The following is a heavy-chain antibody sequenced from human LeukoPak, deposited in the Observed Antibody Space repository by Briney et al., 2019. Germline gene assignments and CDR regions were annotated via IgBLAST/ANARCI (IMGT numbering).Heavy chain of an antibody. Sequence: GGSLRLSCAASRFTFSSYVMHWVRQAPGKGLEWVALIWFDGSIKYYADSVKGRFTISRDNSRNTLFLQMNSLRAEDTAVYYCAKDSRWLGELFTVYFDYWGQGAPVTVSS. CDR3: AKDSRWLGELFTVYFDY. D-gene: IGHD3-10*01. V-gene: IGHV3-30*02. J-gene: IGHJ4*02. CDR2: IWFDGSIK. CDR1: RFTFSSYV.